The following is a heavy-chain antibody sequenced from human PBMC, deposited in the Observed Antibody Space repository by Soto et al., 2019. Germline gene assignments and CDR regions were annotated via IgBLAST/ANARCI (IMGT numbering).Heavy chain of an antibody. J-gene: IGHJ5*02. CDR1: GGTFGDST. CDR2: IVPMFGTA. D-gene: IGHD3-3*01. Sequence: QVQLVQSGAEVKKHGSSVNVSCKTSGGTFGDSTVTWVRQAPGQGLEWLGGIVPMFGTANYAQKFQGRVTITADESTITAYMELNSLKTDDTAVYYCARDGDPQSAFWSGPLGGGRFDPWAQGTLVTVSS. CDR3: ARDGDPQSAFWSGPLGGGRFDP. V-gene: IGHV1-69*12.